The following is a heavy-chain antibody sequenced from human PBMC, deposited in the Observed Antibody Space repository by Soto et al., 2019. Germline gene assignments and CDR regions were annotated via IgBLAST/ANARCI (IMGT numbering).Heavy chain of an antibody. CDR1: GYSFTSYW. J-gene: IGHJ6*02. Sequence: EVQLVPSGAEVKKPGESLKISCKGSGYSFTSYWIGWVRQMPGKGLEWMGIIYPGDSDTRYSPSFQGQGTISADKSIXTAHMQWSSLKASETAMYDCARLGIAVAGTYGMDVWGQGTTVTVSS. CDR3: ARLGIAVAGTYGMDV. CDR2: IYPGDSDT. D-gene: IGHD6-19*01. V-gene: IGHV5-51*03.